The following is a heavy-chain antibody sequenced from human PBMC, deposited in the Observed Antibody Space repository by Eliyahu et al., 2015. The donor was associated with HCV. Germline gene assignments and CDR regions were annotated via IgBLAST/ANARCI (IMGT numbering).Heavy chain of an antibody. CDR2: IYPDDSHT. J-gene: IGHJ4*02. V-gene: IGHV5-51*01. D-gene: IGHD2-2*01. Sequence: EVQLVXSGAEVNKPGXSLRISXTVSXXXFSDYWIGWLRQMPGKGLEWVGLIYPDDSHTRYSPSFQGQVTLSVDKSLNTAYLQWSSLRASDTATYYCARQGGRDCDVTNCYCLDWGQGTLVTVSS. CDR3: ARQGGRDCDVTNCYCLD. CDR1: XXXFSDYW.